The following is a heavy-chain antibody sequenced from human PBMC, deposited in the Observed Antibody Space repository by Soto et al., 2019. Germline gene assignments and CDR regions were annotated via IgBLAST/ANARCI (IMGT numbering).Heavy chain of an antibody. Sequence: ASVKVSCKASGYTFTSYYMHWVRQAPGQGLEWMGIINPSGGSTSYAQKFQGRVTMTRDTSTSTVYMELSSLRSEDTAVYYCAREEGGSIGYCSSTRCYGGGMDVWGQGTTVTVSS. CDR2: INPSGGST. J-gene: IGHJ6*02. D-gene: IGHD2-2*01. CDR3: AREEGGSIGYCSSTRCYGGGMDV. CDR1: GYTFTSYY. V-gene: IGHV1-46*01.